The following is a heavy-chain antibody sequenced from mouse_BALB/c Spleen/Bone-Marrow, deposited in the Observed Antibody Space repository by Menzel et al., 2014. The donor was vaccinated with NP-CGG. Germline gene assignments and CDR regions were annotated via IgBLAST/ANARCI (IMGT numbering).Heavy chain of an antibody. CDR2: ILPGSGST. CDR1: GYTFSSYW. D-gene: IGHD2-1*01. CDR3: ARGDLYYGNLYAMDY. V-gene: IGHV1-9*01. J-gene: IGHJ4*01. Sequence: QVQLQQSGAELMKPGASVKISCKATGYTFSSYWIEWVKQRPGHGLEWIGEILPGSGSTNYNEKFKGKATLTADKSSSTAYMQLSSLTSDDSAVYFCARGDLYYGNLYAMDYWGQGTPGTVSS.